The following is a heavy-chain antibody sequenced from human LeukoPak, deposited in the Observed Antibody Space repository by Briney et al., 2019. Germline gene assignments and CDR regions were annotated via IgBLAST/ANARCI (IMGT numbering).Heavy chain of an antibody. Sequence: GGSLRLSCAASGFTFSSYAMTWVRQAPGKGLEWVSAISGSGGSTYYADSVKGRFTISRDNSKNTLYLQMNSLRAEDTAVYYCAKDRYYGSGSYYRPPFDYWGQGTLVTVSS. CDR2: ISGSGGST. J-gene: IGHJ4*02. CDR1: GFTFSSYA. V-gene: IGHV3-23*01. D-gene: IGHD3-10*01. CDR3: AKDRYYGSGSYYRPPFDY.